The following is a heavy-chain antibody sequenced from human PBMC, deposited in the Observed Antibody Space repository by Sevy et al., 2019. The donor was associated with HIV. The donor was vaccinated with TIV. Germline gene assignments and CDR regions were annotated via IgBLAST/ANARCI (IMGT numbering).Heavy chain of an antibody. CDR1: GYTFTSYG. D-gene: IGHD3-22*01. V-gene: IGHV1-18*01. CDR2: ISAYNGNT. CDR3: ARGPRKYYDSSGYYYPPSY. J-gene: IGHJ4*02. Sequence: ASVKVSCEASGYTFTSYGIIWVRQAPGQGLEWMRWISAYNGNTNYAQRLQGRVTMTTDTSTSTAYMELTSLRSDDTAVYYCARGPRKYYDSSGYYYPPSYWGQGTLVTVSS.